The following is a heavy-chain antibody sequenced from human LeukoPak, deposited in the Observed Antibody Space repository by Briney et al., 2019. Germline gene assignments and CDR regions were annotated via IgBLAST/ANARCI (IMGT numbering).Heavy chain of an antibody. CDR1: GFTFSSYA. J-gene: IGHJ4*02. CDR2: ISGSGGST. V-gene: IGHV3-23*01. D-gene: IGHD3-3*01. CDR3: ARDYDFWSGPMDY. Sequence: GGPLRLSCAASGFTFSSYAMSWVRQAPGKGLEWVSTISGSGGSTYYADSVKGRFTISRDNSKNTLYLQMNSLRAEDTAVYYCARDYDFWSGPMDYWGQGTLVTVSS.